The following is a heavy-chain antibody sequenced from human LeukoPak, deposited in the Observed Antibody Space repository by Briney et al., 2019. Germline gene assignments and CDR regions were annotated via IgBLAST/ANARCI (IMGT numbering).Heavy chain of an antibody. CDR2: ISGSGGST. CDR3: AKDDYCSSSTCSPLYWYFDL. Sequence: GGSLRLSCAASGFTFSSYAMSWVRQAPGKGLEWVSAISGSGGSTYHADSVKGRFTISRDNSKNTVSLQMDSLRAEDTAVYYCAKDDYCSSSTCSPLYWYFDLWGRGTLVTVSS. V-gene: IGHV3-23*01. D-gene: IGHD2-2*01. CDR1: GFTFSSYA. J-gene: IGHJ2*01.